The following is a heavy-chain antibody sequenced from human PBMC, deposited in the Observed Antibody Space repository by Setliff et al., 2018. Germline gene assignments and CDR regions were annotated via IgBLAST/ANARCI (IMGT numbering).Heavy chain of an antibody. Sequence: SETLSLTCTVSGGSISSGSYYRSWIRQPAGKGLEWIGHIYTSGSTNYNPSLKSRVTISVDTSKNQFSLKLSSVTAADTAVYYCARQLCSSGYCYATTFDYWGQGTLFTVPQ. CDR1: GGSISSGSYY. CDR2: IYTSGST. D-gene: IGHD3-22*01. V-gene: IGHV4-61*09. J-gene: IGHJ4*02. CDR3: ARQLCSSGYCYATTFDY.